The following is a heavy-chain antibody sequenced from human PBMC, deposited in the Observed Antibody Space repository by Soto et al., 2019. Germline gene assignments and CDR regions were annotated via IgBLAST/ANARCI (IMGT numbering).Heavy chain of an antibody. J-gene: IGHJ6*02. Sequence: SVKVSCKASGGTFSSYAISWVRQAPGQGLEWMGGIIPIFGTANYAQKFQGRVTITADESTSTAYMELSSLRSEDTAAYYCARDTYYDFWSGYYRDYYYYGMDVWGQGTTVTVS. V-gene: IGHV1-69*13. CDR3: ARDTYYDFWSGYYRDYYYYGMDV. CDR2: IIPIFGTA. CDR1: GGTFSSYA. D-gene: IGHD3-3*01.